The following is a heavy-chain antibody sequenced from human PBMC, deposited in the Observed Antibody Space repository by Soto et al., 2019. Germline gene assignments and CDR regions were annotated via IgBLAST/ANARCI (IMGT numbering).Heavy chain of an antibody. CDR1: GFTFNAFG. V-gene: IGHV3-20*01. CDR3: ARGSGWYGGIAFDI. Sequence: LRLSCAASGFTFNAFGMSWVRQAPGRGLEWVSGINSNGDRIGYADSVKGRFTISRDNAKNSLYLQMNSLRAEDTALYHCARGSGWYGGIAFDIWGQGTMVTVSS. J-gene: IGHJ3*02. CDR2: INSNGDRI. D-gene: IGHD6-19*01.